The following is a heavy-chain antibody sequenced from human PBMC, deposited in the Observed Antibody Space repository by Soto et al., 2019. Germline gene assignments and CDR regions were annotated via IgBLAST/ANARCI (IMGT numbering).Heavy chain of an antibody. V-gene: IGHV3-33*01. CDR3: ARDGYCTSTSCYRAGMDV. J-gene: IGHJ6*02. CDR2: IWYDGSNK. Sequence: GGPLRLSCAASGFTFSSYGMHWVRQAPGKGLEWVAVIWYDGSNKYYADSVKGRFTISRDNSKNTLYLQMNSLRSEDTAVYHCARDGYCTSTSCYRAGMDVWGQGTTVTVS. CDR1: GFTFSSYG. D-gene: IGHD2-2*02.